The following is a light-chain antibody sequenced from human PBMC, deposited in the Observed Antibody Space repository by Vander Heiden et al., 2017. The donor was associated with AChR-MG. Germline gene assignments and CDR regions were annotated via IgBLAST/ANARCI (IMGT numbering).Light chain of an antibody. J-gene: IGLJ3*02. Sequence: QSVLTQPPSASGTPAQRVTISCPGSSSTIGSNTVNWYQQLPGTAPKLLIYSNNQRPSGVPDRFSGSKSGTSASLAISGLQSEDEADYYCAAWDDSLNAPVFGGGTKLTVL. CDR2: SNN. CDR1: SSTIGSNT. CDR3: AAWDDSLNAPV. V-gene: IGLV1-44*01.